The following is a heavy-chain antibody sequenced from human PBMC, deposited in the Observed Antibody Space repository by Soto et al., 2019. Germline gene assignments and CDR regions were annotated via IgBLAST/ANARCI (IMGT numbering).Heavy chain of an antibody. Sequence: GASVKVSCKASGYTFTGYYMHWVRQAPGQGLEWMGWINPNSGGTNYAQKFQGRVTMTRDTSISTAYMELSRLRSDDTAVYYCAREFGYWMSTSCYQRCWFDPWGQGTLVTVA. CDR1: GYTFTGYY. CDR2: INPNSGGT. CDR3: AREFGYWMSTSCYQRCWFDP. J-gene: IGHJ5*02. D-gene: IGHD2-2*01. V-gene: IGHV1-2*02.